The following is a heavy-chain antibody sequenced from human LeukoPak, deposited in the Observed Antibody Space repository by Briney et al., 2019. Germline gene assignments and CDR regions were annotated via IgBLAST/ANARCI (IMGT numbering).Heavy chain of an antibody. CDR1: GFTFSSYS. V-gene: IGHV3-21*01. Sequence: GGSLRLSCAASGFTFSSYSMNWVRRAPGKGLEWVSSISSSSSSYIYYADSVKGRFTISRDNARNSLYLQMDSLRAEDTAVYYCAREQGRQRLLSRRGYYYYMDVWGRGTTVTVSS. D-gene: IGHD6-25*01. CDR2: ISSSSSSYI. CDR3: AREQGRQRLLSRRGYYYYMDV. J-gene: IGHJ6*03.